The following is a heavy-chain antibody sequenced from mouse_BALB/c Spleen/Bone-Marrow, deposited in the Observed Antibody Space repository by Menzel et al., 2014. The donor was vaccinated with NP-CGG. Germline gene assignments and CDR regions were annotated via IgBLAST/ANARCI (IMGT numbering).Heavy chain of an antibody. CDR2: IEPANGNT. Sequence: EVQLVESGAELVKPGASVKLSCTASGFNIKDTYMNWVKQRPEQGLEWIGRIEPANGNTKFDPKFQGKATITTDTSSNTAYLQLSSQTSEVTAVYYCDGGNGIYLGFDYWGPGTLVTVSS. CDR3: DGGNGIYLGFDY. J-gene: IGHJ3*01. D-gene: IGHD2-1*01. V-gene: IGHV14-3*02. CDR1: GFNIKDTY.